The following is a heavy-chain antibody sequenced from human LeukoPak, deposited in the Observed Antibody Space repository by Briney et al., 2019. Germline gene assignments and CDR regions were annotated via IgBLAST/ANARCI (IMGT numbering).Heavy chain of an antibody. V-gene: IGHV3-21*01. CDR3: ARGKPTRQLWLPPEDY. CDR2: MRSSNSYI. Sequence: PGGSLRLSCGASGFTFSSYSMTWVRQARGKGVEWVSSMRSSNSYIYYADSVKGRFTISRDNAKTSLYLQMNSLRAEDTAVYYCARGKPTRQLWLPPEDYWGQGTLVTVSS. J-gene: IGHJ4*02. D-gene: IGHD5-18*01. CDR1: GFTFSSYS.